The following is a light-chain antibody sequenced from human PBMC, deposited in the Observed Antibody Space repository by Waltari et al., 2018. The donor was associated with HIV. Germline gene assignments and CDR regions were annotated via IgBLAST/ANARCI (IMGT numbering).Light chain of an antibody. CDR3: SSYTSSSTYV. J-gene: IGLJ1*01. CDR1: SSYVGGYIY. CDR2: DVS. Sequence: QSALTQPASVSGSPGQSITISCTGTSSYVGGYIYVSWYQQHPGKAPKLMIYDVSNRPSGVSNRFSGSKSGNTASLTISGLQAEDEADYHCSSYTSSSTYVFGTGTKVTVL. V-gene: IGLV2-14*03.